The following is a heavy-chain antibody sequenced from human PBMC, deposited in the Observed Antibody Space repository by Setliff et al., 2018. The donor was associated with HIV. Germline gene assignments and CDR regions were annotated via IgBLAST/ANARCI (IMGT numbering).Heavy chain of an antibody. CDR1: GYTFSNYG. D-gene: IGHD3-22*01. CDR2: ISAYNGNT. CDR3: ARDRTTYYFDSTGYLDAFDI. Sequence: VKVSCKASGYTFSNYGISWMRQAPGQGLEWLGWISAYNGNTNYAQIDQDRVTLTTDTFTNTAYMELRSLRSNDTAVYYCARDRTTYYFDSTGYLDAFDIWGQGTMVTVSS. J-gene: IGHJ3*02. V-gene: IGHV1-18*01.